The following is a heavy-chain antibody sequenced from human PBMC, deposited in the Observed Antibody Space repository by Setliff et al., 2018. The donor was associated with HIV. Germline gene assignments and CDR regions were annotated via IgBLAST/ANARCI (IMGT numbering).Heavy chain of an antibody. CDR1: GFTVSSNY. CDR2: IYRGGST. Sequence: PGGSLRLSCAASGFTVSSNYMSWVRQAPGKGLECVSVIYRGGSTYYADSVRGRFTISRDHSKNTLYLQMNSLRADDTAIYYCAKGCRPVATALVSGPTYWGQGSRVTASS. J-gene: IGHJ4*02. D-gene: IGHD5-18*01. CDR3: AKGCRPVATALVSGPTY. V-gene: IGHV3-53*01.